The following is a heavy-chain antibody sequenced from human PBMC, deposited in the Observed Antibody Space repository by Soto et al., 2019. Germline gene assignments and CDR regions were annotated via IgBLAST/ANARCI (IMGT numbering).Heavy chain of an antibody. CDR3: ARDQPYCSSTSCYAGNDYYYYGMDV. D-gene: IGHD2-2*01. Sequence: PGGSLRLSCAASGFTFSSYAMSWVRQAPGKGLEWVSAISGSGGSTYYADSVKGRFTISRDNSKNTLYLQMNSLRAEDTAVYYCARDQPYCSSTSCYAGNDYYYYGMDVWGQGTTVTVSS. CDR2: ISGSGGST. J-gene: IGHJ6*02. V-gene: IGHV3-23*01. CDR1: GFTFSSYA.